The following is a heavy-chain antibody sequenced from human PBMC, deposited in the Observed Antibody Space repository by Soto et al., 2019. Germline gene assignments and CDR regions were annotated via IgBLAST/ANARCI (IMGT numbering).Heavy chain of an antibody. CDR2: IDPSDSYT. CDR1: GYSFTIYW. J-gene: IGHJ6*02. Sequence: PGESLKISCKGSGYSFTIYWISWVRQMPGKGLEWMGRIDPSDSYTNYSPSFQGHVTISADKSISTAYLQWSSLKASDTAMYYCARSLVGNYDYYGMDVWGQGTTVTVSS. V-gene: IGHV5-10-1*01. D-gene: IGHD6-6*01. CDR3: ARSLVGNYDYYGMDV.